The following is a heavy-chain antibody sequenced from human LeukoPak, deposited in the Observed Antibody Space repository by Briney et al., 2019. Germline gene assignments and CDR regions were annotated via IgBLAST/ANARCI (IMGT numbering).Heavy chain of an antibody. J-gene: IGHJ4*02. CDR1: GYSNSSGYY. CDR3: ARLDSSSWTNVGWDY. V-gene: IGHV4-38-2*01. Sequence: PSETLSLTCAVSGYSNSSGYYWGWIRQPPGKGLEWIGSIYHSGSTYYNPSLKSRVTISVDTSKNQFSLKLSSVTAADTAVYYCARLDSSSWTNVGWDYWGQGTLVTVSS. CDR2: IYHSGST. D-gene: IGHD6-13*01.